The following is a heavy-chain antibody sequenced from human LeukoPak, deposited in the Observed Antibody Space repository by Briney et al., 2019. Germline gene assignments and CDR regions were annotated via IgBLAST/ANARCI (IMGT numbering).Heavy chain of an antibody. CDR2: INHSGST. V-gene: IGHV4-34*01. CDR3: ARGHSSSRYSGPTCYY. D-gene: IGHD6-13*01. CDR1: GGSFSGYY. Sequence: SETLSLTCAVYGGSFSGYYWSWIRQPPGKGLEWIGEINHSGSTNYNPSLKSRVTISVDTSKNQFSLKLSSVTAADTAVYYCARGHSSSRYSGPTCYYWGQGTLAIVSS. J-gene: IGHJ4*02.